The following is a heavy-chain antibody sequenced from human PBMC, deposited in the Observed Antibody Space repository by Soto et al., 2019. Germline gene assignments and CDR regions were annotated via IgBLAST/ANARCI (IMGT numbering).Heavy chain of an antibody. V-gene: IGHV3-48*04. CDR3: ARVLWLVLYYYYMDV. CDR2: ISSSSSTI. Sequence: GGSLRLSCAASGFTFSSYSMNWVRQAPGKGLEWVSYISSSSSTIYYADSVKGRFTISRDNAKNSLYLQMNSLRAEHTAVYYCARVLWLVLYYYYMDVWGKGTTVTVSS. D-gene: IGHD2-21*01. CDR1: GFTFSSYS. J-gene: IGHJ6*03.